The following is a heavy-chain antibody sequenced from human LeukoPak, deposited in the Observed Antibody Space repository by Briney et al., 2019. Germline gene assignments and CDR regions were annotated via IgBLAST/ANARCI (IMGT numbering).Heavy chain of an antibody. J-gene: IGHJ5*02. V-gene: IGHV4-30-4*07. CDR1: GDFINSGGYS. CDR2: IYYSGIT. D-gene: IGHD4/OR15-4a*01. Sequence: SETLSLTCAVCGDFINSGGYSGKWIRQPPGKGLEWLGYIYYSGITYYNPSLKSRISISVDMSKNQFSLKLSSVTAADTAFYYCARGAYLGWFDRWGQGTLVTVSS. CDR3: ARGAYLGWFDR.